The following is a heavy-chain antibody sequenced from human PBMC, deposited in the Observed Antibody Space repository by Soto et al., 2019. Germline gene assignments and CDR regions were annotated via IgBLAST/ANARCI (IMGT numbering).Heavy chain of an antibody. CDR1: GGSISTGDYY. CDR2: IYHSGMT. CDR3: ATVRWELHDAFDI. Sequence: QVQLQESGPGLVKPSQTLSLTCTVSGGSISTGDYYWSWIRQQPGRGLEWIGYIYHSGMTFSNPSLQSRVAISIDTSENQFSLKLSSVTAADTAVYYCATVRWELHDAFDIWGHGTMVSVSS. V-gene: IGHV4-31*03. J-gene: IGHJ3*02. D-gene: IGHD4-17*01.